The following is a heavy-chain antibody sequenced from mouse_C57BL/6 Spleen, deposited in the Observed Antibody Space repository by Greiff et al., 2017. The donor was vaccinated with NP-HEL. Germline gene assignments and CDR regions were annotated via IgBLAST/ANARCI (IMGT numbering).Heavy chain of an antibody. Sequence: QVQLQQPGAELVKPGASVKMSCKASGYTFTSYWITWVKQRPGQGLEWIGDIYPGSGSTNYNEKFKSKATLTVDTSSITAYMQLSSLTSEDSAVYYCARGGTVVAPFDYWGQGTTLTVSS. CDR1: GYTFTSYW. CDR3: ARGGTVVAPFDY. V-gene: IGHV1-55*01. J-gene: IGHJ2*01. CDR2: IYPGSGST. D-gene: IGHD1-1*01.